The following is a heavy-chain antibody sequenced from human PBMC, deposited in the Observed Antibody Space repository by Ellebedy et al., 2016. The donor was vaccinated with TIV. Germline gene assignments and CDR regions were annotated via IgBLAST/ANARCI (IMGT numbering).Heavy chain of an antibody. J-gene: IGHJ4*02. CDR2: IYTSGST. D-gene: IGHD6-19*01. CDR1: GGSISSYY. V-gene: IGHV4-4*07. CDR3: AGGYSSGWTDY. Sequence: MPSETLSLTCTVSGGSISSYYWSWIRQPAGKGLEWIGRIYTSGSTNYNPSLQSRVTRSVAPSKNQFSLKLSAVTAADTAVYYCAGGYSSGWTDYWGQGTLVTVSS.